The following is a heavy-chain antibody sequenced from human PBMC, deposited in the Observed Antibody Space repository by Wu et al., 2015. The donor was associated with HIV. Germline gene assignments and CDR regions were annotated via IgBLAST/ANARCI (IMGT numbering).Heavy chain of an antibody. CDR3: ARQRAYSSGWYVYDY. V-gene: IGHV1-8*02. CDR1: GGTFRSYA. CDR2: MNPKTGNT. D-gene: IGHD6-19*01. J-gene: IGHJ4*02. Sequence: QVQLVQSGAEVKKPGSSVKVSCKASGGTFRSYAISWVRQATGQGLEWMGWMNPKTGNTGYAQKFQGRVTMTRDNSISSAYMELSSLRSEDTAIYYCARQRAYSSGWYVYDYWGQGALVTVSS.